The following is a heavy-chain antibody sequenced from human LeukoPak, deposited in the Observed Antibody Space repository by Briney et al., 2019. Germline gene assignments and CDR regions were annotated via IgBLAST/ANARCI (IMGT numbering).Heavy chain of an antibody. CDR2: INHSGST. CDR1: GGSFSGYY. Sequence: PSETLSLTCAVYGGSFSGYYWRWIRQPPGKGREWIGEINHSGSTNYNPSHKSRVTIRVDTSKKQFSLKLSSVTAADAAVYYCGRLSPASGEFDYWGQGTLVTVSS. J-gene: IGHJ4*02. V-gene: IGHV4-34*01. CDR3: GRLSPASGEFDY. D-gene: IGHD3-16*01.